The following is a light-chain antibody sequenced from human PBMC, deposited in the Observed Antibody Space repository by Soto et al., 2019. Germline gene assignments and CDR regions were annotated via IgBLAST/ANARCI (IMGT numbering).Light chain of an antibody. V-gene: IGLV4-69*01. CDR3: QTWGTGIVT. CDR1: SGHTNYA. J-gene: IGLJ2*01. Sequence: QSVLTQSPSASASPGASVKLTWTLSSGHTNYAIAWHQQQPEKGPRFLMKINSDGSHSKGDGVPDRFSGSSSGAERYFTISSLQSEDEADYSCQTWGTGIVTFGGGTKLTVL. CDR2: INSDGSH.